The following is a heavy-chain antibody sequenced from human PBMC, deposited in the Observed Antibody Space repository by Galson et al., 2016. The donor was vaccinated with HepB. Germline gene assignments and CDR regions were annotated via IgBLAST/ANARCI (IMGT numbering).Heavy chain of an antibody. D-gene: IGHD3-3*01. CDR1: GGSISRSSYF. Sequence: SETLSLTCNVSGGSISRSSYFWVWIRQPPGKGLEWIATIYHNGNAYYNPSFMSRVTTSVDTSTNQFSLRLTSVTAADTAVYYCARHEWGGPYDFWSAYTGGRYVMDVWGQGTTVTVSS. J-gene: IGHJ6*02. CDR2: IYHNGNA. CDR3: ARHEWGGPYDFWSAYTGGRYVMDV. V-gene: IGHV4-39*01.